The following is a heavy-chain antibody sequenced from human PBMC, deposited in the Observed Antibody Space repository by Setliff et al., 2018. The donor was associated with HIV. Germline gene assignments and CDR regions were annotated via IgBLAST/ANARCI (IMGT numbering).Heavy chain of an antibody. CDR1: GYTFTGYY. V-gene: IGHV1-2*02. CDR2: INPNSGGT. CDR3: ARDDYYDSSGYWGSYYYYGMDV. Sequence: ASVKVSCKASGYTFTGYYMHWVRQAPGQGLEWMGWINPNSGGTNYAQKFQGRVTMTRDTSISTAYMELSSLRSDDTAVYYCARDDYYDSSGYWGSYYYYGMDVWGQGTTVTVSS. D-gene: IGHD3-22*01. J-gene: IGHJ6*02.